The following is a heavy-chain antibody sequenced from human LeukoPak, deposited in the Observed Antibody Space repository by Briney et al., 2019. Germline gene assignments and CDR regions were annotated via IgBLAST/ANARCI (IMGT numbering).Heavy chain of an antibody. CDR2: IYYSGST. D-gene: IGHD6-19*01. J-gene: IGHJ3*02. V-gene: IGHV4-39*01. CDR1: GGSISSSSYY. Sequence: SETLSLTXTVSGGSISSSSYYWGWIRQPPGNGLEWIGSIYYSGSTYYNPSLKSRVTISVDTSKNQFSLKLSSVTAADTAVYYCARHVEWLVRLDAFDIWGQGTMVTVSS. CDR3: ARHVEWLVRLDAFDI.